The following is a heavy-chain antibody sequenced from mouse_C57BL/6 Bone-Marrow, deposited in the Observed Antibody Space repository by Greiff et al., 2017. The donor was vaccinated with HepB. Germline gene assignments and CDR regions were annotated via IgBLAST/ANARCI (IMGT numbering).Heavy chain of an antibody. CDR1: GYTFTSYG. D-gene: IGHD1-1*01. V-gene: IGHV1-81*01. CDR2: IYPRSGNT. Sequence: VQLQQSGAELARPGASVKLSCKASGYTFTSYGISWVKQRTGQGLEWIGEIYPRSGNTYYNEKFKGKATLTADKSSSTAYMELRSLTSEDSAVYFCARGGYYYGSSYESYFDYWGQGTTLTVSS. CDR3: ARGGYYYGSSYESYFDY. J-gene: IGHJ2*01.